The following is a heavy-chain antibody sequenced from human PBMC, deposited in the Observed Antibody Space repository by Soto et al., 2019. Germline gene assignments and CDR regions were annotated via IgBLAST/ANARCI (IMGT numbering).Heavy chain of an antibody. V-gene: IGHV3-7*05. CDR2: IKQDGSEK. CDR1: EFTFIGSW. D-gene: IGHD3-10*01. CDR3: ATTGGY. J-gene: IGHJ4*02. Sequence: EVQLVESGGGLVQPGGSLRLSCAASEFTFIGSWMKWVRQAPGRGLAWVATIKQDGSEKYYVDSAKGRFTISRDTAKNSLYLQMNSRRAEDTAVYYCATTGGYWGQGTLVTVSS.